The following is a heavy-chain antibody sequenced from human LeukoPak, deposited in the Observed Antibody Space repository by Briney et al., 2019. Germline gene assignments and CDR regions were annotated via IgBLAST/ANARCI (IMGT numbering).Heavy chain of an antibody. V-gene: IGHV4-59*01. D-gene: IGHD3-16*01. CDR1: GGSISSYY. Sequence: SETLSLTCTVSGGSISSYYWSWIRQPPGKGLEWIGYIYYSGSTNYNPSLKSRVTISVDTSKNQFSLKLSSVTAADTGVYYCARWTWGNFDDWGQGTLVTVSS. CDR2: IYYSGST. J-gene: IGHJ4*02. CDR3: ARWTWGNFDD.